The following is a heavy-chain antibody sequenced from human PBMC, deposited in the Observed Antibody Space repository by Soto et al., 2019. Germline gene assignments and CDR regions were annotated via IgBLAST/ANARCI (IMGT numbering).Heavy chain of an antibody. CDR3: ERQGQTGYYPPHPFHK. CDR2: NYYSGST. CDR1: SGSISSSSYY. V-gene: IGHV4-39*01. D-gene: IGHD3-9*01. Sequence: QLQLQESGPGLVKPSETLSLTCTVSSGSISSSSYYWGWIRQPPGKGLEWIGSNYYSGSTYYNPSYKCRVTISVVTSKKQFSLKLRSETAADTAVYYCERQGQTGYYPPHPFHKWGQGTLVTVSS. J-gene: IGHJ4*02.